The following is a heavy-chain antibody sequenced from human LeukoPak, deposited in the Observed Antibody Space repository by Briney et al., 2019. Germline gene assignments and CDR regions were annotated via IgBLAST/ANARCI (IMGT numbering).Heavy chain of an antibody. D-gene: IGHD6-13*01. Sequence: GGSLRLSRAASGITFSSHAMSWVRQAPGKGLEWVSVISGSGGSTDYADSVKGRFTISRDNSKNTLYLQMNSLRADDTAVYYCAKDWGRYSSSWYYFDYWGQGTLVTVSS. V-gene: IGHV3-23*01. CDR3: AKDWGRYSSSWYYFDY. J-gene: IGHJ4*02. CDR1: GITFSSHA. CDR2: ISGSGGST.